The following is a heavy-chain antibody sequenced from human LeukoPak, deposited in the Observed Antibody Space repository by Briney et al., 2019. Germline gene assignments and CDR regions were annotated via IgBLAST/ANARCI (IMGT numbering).Heavy chain of an antibody. D-gene: IGHD4-23*01. CDR2: ISSSGSTI. J-gene: IGHJ4*02. CDR3: ARWDYGGKVDY. CDR1: GFTFSDYY. V-gene: IGHV3-11*01. Sequence: GGSLRLSCAASGFTFSDYYMSWIRQAPGKGLEWVSYISSSGSTIYYADSVKGRITISRDNAKNSLYLQMNSLRAEDAAVYYCARWDYGGKVDYWGQGTLVTVSS.